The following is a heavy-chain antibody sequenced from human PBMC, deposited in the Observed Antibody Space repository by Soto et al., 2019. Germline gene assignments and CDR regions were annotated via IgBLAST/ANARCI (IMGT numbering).Heavy chain of an antibody. Sequence: QVQLVQSGAEVKKPGASVKVSCKASGYTFTSYDINWVRQATGQGLEWMGWMNPNSGNTGYAQKFQGRVTMTRNTPISNAYRGRSRVRSEDTAVYYCAGGRGPASIYGMDVWGQGTTVTVSS. CDR1: GYTFTSYD. CDR2: MNPNSGNT. J-gene: IGHJ6*02. V-gene: IGHV1-8*01. CDR3: AGGRGPASIYGMDV.